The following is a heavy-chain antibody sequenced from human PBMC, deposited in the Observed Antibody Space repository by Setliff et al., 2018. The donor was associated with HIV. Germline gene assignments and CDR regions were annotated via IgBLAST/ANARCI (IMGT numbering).Heavy chain of an antibody. CDR3: AAPAVAGTGGYYYAMDV. D-gene: IGHD6-19*01. CDR2: IYTSGNT. CDR1: GGSISSGSYY. J-gene: IGHJ6*02. Sequence: SETLSLTCTVSGGSISSGSYYWSWIRQPAGKGLEWIGRIYTSGNTNYNPSLKSRVTISVDTSKNQFSLKLSSVAAADTAVYYCAAPAVAGTGGYYYAMDVWGQGTTVTVSS. V-gene: IGHV4-61*02.